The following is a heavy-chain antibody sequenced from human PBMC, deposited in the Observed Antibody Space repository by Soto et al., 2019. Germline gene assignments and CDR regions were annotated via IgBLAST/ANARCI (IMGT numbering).Heavy chain of an antibody. Sequence: GGSLRLSCAASWFTVSSNYMSWVRQAPGKGLEWVSVIYSGGSTYYADSVKGRFTISKHNSKNTLYLQMNSLRAEDTAVYYCARDLIGVLPYWGQGTLVTVSS. CDR1: WFTVSSNY. J-gene: IGHJ4*02. CDR3: ARDLIGVLPY. D-gene: IGHD3-22*01. CDR2: IYSGGST. V-gene: IGHV3-53*04.